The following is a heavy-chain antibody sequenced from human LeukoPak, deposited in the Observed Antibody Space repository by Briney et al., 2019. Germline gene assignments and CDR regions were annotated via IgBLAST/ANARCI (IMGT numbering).Heavy chain of an antibody. CDR1: GITLSNYG. V-gene: IGHV3-23*01. D-gene: IGHD5-12*01. CDR3: AFRGYSDMY. CDR2: ISGSGDKT. J-gene: IGHJ4*02. Sequence: GGSLRLSCAVSGITLSNYGMSWVRQAPGKGLEWVSGISGSGDKTYYADPVKGRFSISRDNSRNTQYLQMNSLRGEDTAIYYCAFRGYSDMYWGQGTLVLVSS.